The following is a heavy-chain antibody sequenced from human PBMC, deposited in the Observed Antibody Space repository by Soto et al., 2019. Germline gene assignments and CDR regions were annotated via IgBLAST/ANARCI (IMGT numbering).Heavy chain of an antibody. CDR3: ARDRDVVVVVAVTRFDY. V-gene: IGHV1-18*01. CDR2: ISAYNGNT. Sequence: QVPLVQSGAEVKKPGASVKVSCKASGYTFTSYGISWVRQAPGQGLEWMGWISAYNGNTNYAQKLQGRVTMTTDTSTSTAYSELRSLRSDDTAGYYCARDRDVVVVVAVTRFDYWGQGTLVTVSS. D-gene: IGHD2-15*01. CDR1: GYTFTSYG. J-gene: IGHJ4*02.